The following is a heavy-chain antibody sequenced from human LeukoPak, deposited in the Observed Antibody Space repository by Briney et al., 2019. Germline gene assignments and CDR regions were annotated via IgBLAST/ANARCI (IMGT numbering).Heavy chain of an antibody. D-gene: IGHD3-10*01. V-gene: IGHV3-23*01. CDR1: GFTFSSYA. J-gene: IGHJ4*02. Sequence: GGSLRLSCAASGFTFSSYAMSWVRQAPGKGLEWVSAISGSGGSTYYADSVKGRFTISRDNAKNSLYLQMNSLRDEDTAVYYCARDGEGYFDYWGQGTLVTVSS. CDR2: ISGSGGST. CDR3: ARDGEGYFDY.